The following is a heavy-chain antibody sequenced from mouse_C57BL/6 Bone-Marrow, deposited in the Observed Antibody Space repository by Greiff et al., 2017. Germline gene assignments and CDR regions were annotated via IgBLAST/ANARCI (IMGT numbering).Heavy chain of an antibody. D-gene: IGHD1-1*01. CDR3: ARHITTVHYYAMDY. CDR1: GFSLTSYG. J-gene: IGHJ4*01. Sequence: VQLQQSGPGLVQPSQSLSITCTVSGFSLTSYGVHWVRQSPGKGLEWLGVIWSGGSTDYNAGVISRLSIRKDNSTSQVFFKMNSLQADDTAIYYCARHITTVHYYAMDYWGQGTSVTVSS. CDR2: IWSGGST. V-gene: IGHV2-2*01.